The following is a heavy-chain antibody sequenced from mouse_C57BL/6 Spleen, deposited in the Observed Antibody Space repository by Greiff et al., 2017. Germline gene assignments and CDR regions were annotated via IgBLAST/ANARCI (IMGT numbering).Heavy chain of an antibody. CDR1: GYTFTSYW. D-gene: IGHD2-3*01. V-gene: IGHV1-64*01. J-gene: IGHJ4*01. CDR3: ASYDGYSYYAMDY. CDR2: ILPNSGST. Sequence: QVQLQQPGAELVRPGASVKLSCKAPGYTFTSYWMNWVKQRPGQGLEWIGMILPNSGSTNYNEKFKSKATLTVDKSSSTAYMQLSSLTSEDSAVYYCASYDGYSYYAMDYWGQGTSVTVSA.